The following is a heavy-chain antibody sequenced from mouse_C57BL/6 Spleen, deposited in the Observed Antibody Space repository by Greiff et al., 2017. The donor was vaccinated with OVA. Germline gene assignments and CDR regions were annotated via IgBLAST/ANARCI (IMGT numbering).Heavy chain of an antibody. V-gene: IGHV1-50*01. CDR3: ARFHYYGSSKYYFDY. Sequence: VQLQQPGAELVKPGASVKLSCKASGYAFTSYWMQWVKQRPGQGLEWIGEIDPSDSYTNYNQKFKGKATLTVDTSSSTAYMQLSSLTSEDSAVYYCARFHYYGSSKYYFDYWGQGTTLTVSS. J-gene: IGHJ2*01. CDR2: IDPSDSYT. CDR1: GYAFTSYW. D-gene: IGHD1-1*01.